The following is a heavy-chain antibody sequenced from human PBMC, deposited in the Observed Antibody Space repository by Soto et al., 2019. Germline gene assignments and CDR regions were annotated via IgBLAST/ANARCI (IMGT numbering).Heavy chain of an antibody. CDR2: IFYSGST. V-gene: IGHV4-59*01. CDR3: ARGAADTAMVDS. CDR1: GGSIRSYY. Sequence: PSETLSLTCTVAGGSIRSYYWTWIRQPPGKGLEWLGYIFYSGSTFYNPSLKSRVTISIHTSKSQFSLQLTSVTAADTAVYYCARGAADTAMVDSWGQGTLVTVSS. D-gene: IGHD5-18*01. J-gene: IGHJ4*02.